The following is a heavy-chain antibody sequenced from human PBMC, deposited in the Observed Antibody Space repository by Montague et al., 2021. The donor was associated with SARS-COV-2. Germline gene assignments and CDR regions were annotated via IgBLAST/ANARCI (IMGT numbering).Heavy chain of an antibody. Sequence: SLRLSCAASGFTFSSYGMHWVRQAPGKGLEWVAVIWYDGSNKYXXXSXXGRFTISRDNFKNTLYLQMNSLRAEDTAVYYCARDEISSGFHFDYWGQGTLVTVSS. V-gene: IGHV3-33*01. CDR3: ARDEISSGFHFDY. CDR1: GFTFSSYG. J-gene: IGHJ4*02. D-gene: IGHD6-19*01. CDR2: IWYDGSNK.